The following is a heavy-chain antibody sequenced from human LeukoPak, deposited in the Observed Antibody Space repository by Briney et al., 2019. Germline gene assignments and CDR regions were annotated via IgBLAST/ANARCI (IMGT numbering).Heavy chain of an antibody. J-gene: IGHJ6*02. D-gene: IGHD3-10*01. Sequence: SETLSLTCTVSGGSISSGDYYWSWIRQPPGKGLEWIAYISHSGGTYYNPSLKSRATISLDTARNQFSLKLSSVTAADTAVYYCARGLPPYYPYYYGMDVWGQGTTVTVSS. CDR2: ISHSGGT. CDR1: GGSISSGDYY. V-gene: IGHV4-30-4*01. CDR3: ARGLPPYYPYYYGMDV.